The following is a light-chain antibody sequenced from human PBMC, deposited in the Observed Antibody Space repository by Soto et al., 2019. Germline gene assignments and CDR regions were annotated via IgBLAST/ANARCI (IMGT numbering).Light chain of an antibody. CDR3: KSYTTTSSWV. CDR2: EVT. J-gene: IGLJ3*02. V-gene: IGLV2-14*01. Sequence: QSVLTQPASVSGSPGQSITISCTGTSSDVGGYNYVSWYQQHPGKAPKLIIYEVTNRPSGGSNRFSGSKSGNTASLTISGLQAEDEADYYCKSYTTTSSWVFGGGTKLTVL. CDR1: SSDVGGYNY.